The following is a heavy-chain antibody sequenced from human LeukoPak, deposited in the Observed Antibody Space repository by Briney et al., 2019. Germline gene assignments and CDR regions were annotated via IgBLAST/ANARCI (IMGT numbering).Heavy chain of an antibody. D-gene: IGHD1-26*01. Sequence: GGSLRLSCAASGFTFSSYAMSWVRQAPGKGLEWVSVISGSGDSTYYADSAKGRFTISRDNSKNTLYLQMNSLRVEDTAVYYCATKTSGSYGYFDYWGQGTLVTVSS. CDR3: ATKTSGSYGYFDY. CDR2: ISGSGDST. J-gene: IGHJ4*02. V-gene: IGHV3-23*01. CDR1: GFTFSSYA.